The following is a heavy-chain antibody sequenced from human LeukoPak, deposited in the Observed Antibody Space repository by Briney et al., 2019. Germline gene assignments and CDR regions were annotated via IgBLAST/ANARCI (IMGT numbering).Heavy chain of an antibody. Sequence: GGSLRLSCAASGFTFSSYAMGWVRQAPGKGLEWVSAIRGSGGSTYYADSVKGRFTISRDNSKNTLYLQMNSLRAEDTAVYYCAKVVSSSWRDWFDPWGQGTLVTVSS. CDR3: AKVVSSSWRDWFDP. J-gene: IGHJ5*02. V-gene: IGHV3-23*01. CDR1: GFTFSSYA. CDR2: IRGSGGST. D-gene: IGHD6-6*01.